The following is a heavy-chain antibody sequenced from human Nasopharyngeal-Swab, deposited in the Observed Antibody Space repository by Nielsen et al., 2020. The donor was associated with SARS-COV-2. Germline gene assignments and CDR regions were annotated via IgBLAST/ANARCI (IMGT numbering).Heavy chain of an antibody. V-gene: IGHV4-39*01. J-gene: IGHJ4*01. CDR3: ARPGYDSSGYTSYFDY. Sequence: RPAPRKGLEWIGSIYYSGSTYYNPSLKSRVTISLDTSKNQFSLKLSSVTAADTAVYYCARPGYDSSGYTSYFDYWGQGTLVTVSS. D-gene: IGHD3-22*01. CDR2: IYYSGST.